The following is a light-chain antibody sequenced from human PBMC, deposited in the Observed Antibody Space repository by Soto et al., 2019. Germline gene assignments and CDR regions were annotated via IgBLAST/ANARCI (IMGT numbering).Light chain of an antibody. CDR2: EVS. CDR1: SSDVGAYNY. J-gene: IGLJ3*02. CDR3: SSYTGSSTVV. Sequence: QSALTQPASVSGSPGQSITISCTGTSSDVGAYNYVSWYQQHPGKAPKLIIYEVSNRPSGVSDRFSGSKFGNTASLTISGLQAEDESDYFCSSYTGSSTVVFGGGTKLTVL. V-gene: IGLV2-14*01.